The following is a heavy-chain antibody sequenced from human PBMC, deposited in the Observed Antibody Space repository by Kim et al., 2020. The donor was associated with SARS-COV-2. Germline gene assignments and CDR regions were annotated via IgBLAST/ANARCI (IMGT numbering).Heavy chain of an antibody. J-gene: IGHJ3*02. Sequence: GGSLRLSCAASGFTFSSYSMNWVRQAPGKGLEWVSSISSSSSYIYYADSVKGRFTISRDNAKNSLYLQMNSLRAEDTAVYYCARGGELLPSAFDIWGQGTMVTVSS. CDR2: ISSSSSYI. D-gene: IGHD1-26*01. V-gene: IGHV3-21*01. CDR1: GFTFSSYS. CDR3: ARGGELLPSAFDI.